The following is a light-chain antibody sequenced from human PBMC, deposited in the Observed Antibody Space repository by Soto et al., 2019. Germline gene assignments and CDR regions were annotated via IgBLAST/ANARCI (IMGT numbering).Light chain of an antibody. CDR2: AAS. V-gene: IGKV1-6*01. Sequence: AIQMTQSPSSLSASVGDRVTITCRASQGIRNDLGWYQQKPGKAPKLLIYAASSLQSGVPSRFSGSASGTDFTLTLSSLQPADFAAYSCLQAYSYPWTFGRGTRVVIK. CDR1: QGIRND. CDR3: LQAYSYPWT. J-gene: IGKJ1*01.